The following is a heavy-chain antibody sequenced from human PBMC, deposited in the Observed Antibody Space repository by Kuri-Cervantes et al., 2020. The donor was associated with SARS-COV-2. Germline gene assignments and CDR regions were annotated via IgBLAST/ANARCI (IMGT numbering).Heavy chain of an antibody. CDR2: IYYSGST. D-gene: IGHD3-10*01. V-gene: IGHV4-39*07. CDR1: GGSISSSSYY. Sequence: SETLSLTCTVSGGSISSSSYYWGWIRQLPGKGLEWIGSIYYSGSTYYNPSLKSRVTISVDTSKNQFSLKLSSVTAADTAVYYCARETYAGYYGSGSYYNSHWFDPWGQGTLVTVSS. J-gene: IGHJ5*02. CDR3: ARETYAGYYGSGSYYNSHWFDP.